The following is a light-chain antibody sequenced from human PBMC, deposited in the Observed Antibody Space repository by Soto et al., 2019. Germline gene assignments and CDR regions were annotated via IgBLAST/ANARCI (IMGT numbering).Light chain of an antibody. CDR3: QRYNDRPPLIT. CDR1: QSISTD. Sequence: EIVMTQSPSTLSVSPGERATLSCRASQSISTDLAWFQQKPGQAPRLLIYDASTRATGVPARFSGSESGTELNLTISSLKSEDFEFYYCQRYNDRPPLITFGQGTRLEIK. V-gene: IGKV3-15*01. CDR2: DAS. J-gene: IGKJ5*01.